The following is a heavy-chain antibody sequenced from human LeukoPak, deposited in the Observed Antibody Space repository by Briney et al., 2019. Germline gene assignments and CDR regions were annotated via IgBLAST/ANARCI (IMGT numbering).Heavy chain of an antibody. Sequence: SETLSLTCTVSGGSISSYYWSWIRQPPGKGLEWIGYIYYSGSTNYNPSLKSRVTISVDTSKNQFPLKLSSVTAADTAVYYCARDQRYSGSFDYWAREPWSPSPQ. CDR2: IYYSGST. D-gene: IGHD1-26*01. CDR1: GGSISSYY. V-gene: IGHV4-59*01. J-gene: IGHJ4*02. CDR3: ARDQRYSGSFDY.